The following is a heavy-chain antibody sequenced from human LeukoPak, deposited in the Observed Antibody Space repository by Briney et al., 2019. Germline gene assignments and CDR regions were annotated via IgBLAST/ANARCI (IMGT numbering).Heavy chain of an antibody. J-gene: IGHJ4*02. CDR2: IGTAGDT. D-gene: IGHD2-2*01. V-gene: IGHV3-13*01. CDR3: ARGIPNYYFDY. Sequence: GGSLRLSCAASGFTSSSYDMHWVRQAPGKGLEWVSAIGTAGDTYYPGSVKGRFTISRENAKNSLYLQMNSLRAGDTAVYYCARGIPNYYFDYWGQGTLVTVSS. CDR1: GFTSSSYD.